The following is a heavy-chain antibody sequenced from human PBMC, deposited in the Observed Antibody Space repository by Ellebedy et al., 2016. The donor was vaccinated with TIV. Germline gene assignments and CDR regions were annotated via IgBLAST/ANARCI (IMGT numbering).Heavy chain of an antibody. CDR3: ARGLARDY. CDR1: AASYSRYY. Sequence: MPSETLSLTCAVYAASYSRYYWSWIRHPPGNGLGWIGEITHSVSTNYNPSLKSRVTISVDTSKNQFSLNMRSVTAADTAVYYCARGLARDYWGQGTLVTVSS. V-gene: IGHV4-34*01. CDR2: ITHSVST. J-gene: IGHJ4*02.